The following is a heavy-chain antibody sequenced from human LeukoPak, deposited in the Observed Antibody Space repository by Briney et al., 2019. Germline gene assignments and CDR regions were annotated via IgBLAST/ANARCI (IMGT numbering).Heavy chain of an antibody. CDR1: GFTFSNFG. CDR3: ARGGYYDSSGRNFDY. V-gene: IGHV3-21*04. Sequence: PGGSLRLFCAASGFTFSNFGINWVRPAPGEGLEWGSSISSSSSYISYADSVKGRFTISRDNAKNSLYLQMNSLRAEDTAVYYCARGGYYDSSGRNFDYWGQGALVTVSS. CDR2: ISSSSSYI. J-gene: IGHJ4*02. D-gene: IGHD3-22*01.